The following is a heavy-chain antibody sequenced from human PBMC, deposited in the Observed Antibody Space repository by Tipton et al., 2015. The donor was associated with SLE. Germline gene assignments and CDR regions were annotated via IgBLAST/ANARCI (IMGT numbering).Heavy chain of an antibody. D-gene: IGHD3-22*01. CDR2: IICSSSYI. J-gene: IGHJ4*02. Sequence: LSLTCTVSGGSISSISYYWGWVRQAPGKRLEWVSSIICSSSYIYYADTVKGRFTISRDKAKNSLYLQMNSLRAEDTAVYYCSSESYYYDSSGYYDYWGPGTLVTVSS. V-gene: IGHV3-21*03. CDR3: SSESYYYDSSGYYDY. CDR1: GGSISSISYY.